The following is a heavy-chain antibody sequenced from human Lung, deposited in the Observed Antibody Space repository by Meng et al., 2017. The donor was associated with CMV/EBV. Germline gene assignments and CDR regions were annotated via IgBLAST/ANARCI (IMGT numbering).Heavy chain of an antibody. J-gene: IGHJ6*02. Sequence: GESXKISCAASGFTFDDYGMSWVRQAPGKGLEWVSGINWNGGSTGYADSVKGRFTISRDNAKNSLYLQMNSLRAEDTALYYCARVGAARPGGVYYYYGMDVWGQGTTVTVSS. CDR1: GFTFDDYG. D-gene: IGHD6-6*01. CDR3: ARVGAARPGGVYYYYGMDV. V-gene: IGHV3-20*04. CDR2: INWNGGST.